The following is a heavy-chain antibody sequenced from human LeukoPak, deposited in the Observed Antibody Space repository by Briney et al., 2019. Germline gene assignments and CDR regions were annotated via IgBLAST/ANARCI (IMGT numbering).Heavy chain of an antibody. CDR2: INAGNGNT. Sequence: ASVKVSCKASGYTFTSYAMHWVRPAPGQKLEWMGWINAGNGNTKYSQKFQGRVTITRDTSASTAYMELSSLRSEDTAVYYCARLNSSSWYSPGNFDCWGQGTLVTVSS. J-gene: IGHJ4*02. V-gene: IGHV1-3*01. CDR1: GYTFTSYA. CDR3: ARLNSSSWYSPGNFDC. D-gene: IGHD6-13*01.